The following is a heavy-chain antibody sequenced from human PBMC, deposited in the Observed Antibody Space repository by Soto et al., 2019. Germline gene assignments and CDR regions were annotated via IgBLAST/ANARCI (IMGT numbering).Heavy chain of an antibody. J-gene: IGHJ4*02. CDR3: ARWWPSYYFDY. D-gene: IGHD2-15*01. CDR2: INHSGST. CDR1: GASFRGYY. Sequence: SGTLSLTCAVYGASFRGYYWSWIRQPPGKGLEWIGEINHSGSTNYNPSLKSRVTISVDTSKNQFSLKLSSVTAADTAVYYCARWWPSYYFDYCGQGTLGSVSS. V-gene: IGHV4-34*01.